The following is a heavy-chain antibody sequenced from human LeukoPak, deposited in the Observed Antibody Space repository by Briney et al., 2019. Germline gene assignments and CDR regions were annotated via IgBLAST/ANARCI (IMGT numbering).Heavy chain of an antibody. CDR3: ARQRDNSGSYYTAFDS. CDR1: GYSFTSYW. V-gene: IGHV5-51*01. D-gene: IGHD1-26*01. Sequence: GESLKISCKASGYSFTSYWIGWVRQMPGKGLEWMGMIYPGDSDTRYSPSFQGQVTISADKSISTAYLQWNSLKASDTAMYYCARQRDNSGSYYTAFDSWGQGTMVTVSS. CDR2: IYPGDSDT. J-gene: IGHJ3*02.